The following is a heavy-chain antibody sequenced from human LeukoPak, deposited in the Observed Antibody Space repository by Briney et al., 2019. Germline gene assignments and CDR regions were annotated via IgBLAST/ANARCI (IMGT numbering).Heavy chain of an antibody. CDR2: TSDRGDYT. J-gene: IGHJ4*02. V-gene: IGHV3-23*01. Sequence: GGSLRLSCAASGFTFTSYSMSWVRQAPGKGLEWVSGTSDRGDYTYYADSVKGRFTISRDNSKNTLYLQMNSLRAEDTAVYYCAKDRMRFVDWGQGTLVTVSS. CDR1: GFTFTSYS. CDR3: AKDRMRFVD.